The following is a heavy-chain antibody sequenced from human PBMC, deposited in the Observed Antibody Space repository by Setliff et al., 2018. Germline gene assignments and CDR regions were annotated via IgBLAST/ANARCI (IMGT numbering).Heavy chain of an antibody. D-gene: IGHD6-19*01. V-gene: IGHV4-59*02. CDR3: ARKVEQWLTPHFDY. J-gene: IGHJ4*02. CDR2: ISYSGIT. Sequence: SETLSLTCNVSGASVSSHYWDWIRQPPGKGLEWIGFISYSGITTYNVSLKSRVSISVDTSKNQLSLTLSSVTAADTAVYYCARKVEQWLTPHFDYWGQGALVTVSS. CDR1: GASVSSHY.